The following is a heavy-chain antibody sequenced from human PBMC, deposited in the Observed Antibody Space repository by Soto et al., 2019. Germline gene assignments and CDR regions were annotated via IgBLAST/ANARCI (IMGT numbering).Heavy chain of an antibody. CDR2: ISSSSSYI. V-gene: IGHV3-21*01. Sequence: EVQLVESGGGLVKPGGSLRLSCAASGFTLSSYSMNWVRQAPGKGLEWVSSISSSSSYIYYADSVKGRFTISRDNAKKSLYLQMNSLRAEDTAVYYCARHLFEYSSSFDYWGQGTLVTVSS. CDR3: ARHLFEYSSSFDY. D-gene: IGHD6-6*01. J-gene: IGHJ4*02. CDR1: GFTLSSYS.